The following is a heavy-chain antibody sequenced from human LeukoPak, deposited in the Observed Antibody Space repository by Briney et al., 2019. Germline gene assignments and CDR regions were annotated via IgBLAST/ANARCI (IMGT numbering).Heavy chain of an antibody. CDR2: ISWNVGII. J-gene: IGHJ4*02. V-gene: IGHV3-9*01. CDR3: GKGGLRIYFGQFHY. CDR1: GFTFENYA. D-gene: IGHD2/OR15-2a*01. Sequence: GGSLRLSCAASGFTFENYAMHWVRKVPGKGLEWVSGISWNVGIIGYADSVKGRFTISRDSAKNSLYPQMNSLRVEDTALYYCGKGGLRIYFGQFHYWGQGTLVTVSS.